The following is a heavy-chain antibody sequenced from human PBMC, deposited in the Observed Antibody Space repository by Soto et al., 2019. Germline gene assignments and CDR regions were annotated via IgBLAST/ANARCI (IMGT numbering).Heavy chain of an antibody. Sequence: PGGSLRLSCAASGFTFSSYGMHWVRQAPGKGLEWVAVISYDGSNKYYADSVQGRFTISRDNSKNTLYLQMNSLRAEDTAVYYCAKYIHDSSGYCYHRENYFDYWGQGTLVTVSS. CDR3: AKYIHDSSGYCYHRENYFDY. J-gene: IGHJ4*02. V-gene: IGHV3-30*18. D-gene: IGHD3-22*01. CDR2: ISYDGSNK. CDR1: GFTFSSYG.